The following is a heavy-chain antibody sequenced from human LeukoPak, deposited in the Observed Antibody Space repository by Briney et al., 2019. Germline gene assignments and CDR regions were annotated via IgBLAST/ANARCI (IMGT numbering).Heavy chain of an antibody. CDR2: MNPTSGNT. Sequence: ASVKVSCKASGYTFTTYDISWVRQAAGQGLEWVGWMNPTSGNTGFTQKFQGRVTLTRSTSISTAYMELSSLRSEDTAIYYCAISRGYWGQRTLVTVSS. CDR3: AISRGY. D-gene: IGHD3-10*01. J-gene: IGHJ4*02. V-gene: IGHV1-8*01. CDR1: GYTFTTYD.